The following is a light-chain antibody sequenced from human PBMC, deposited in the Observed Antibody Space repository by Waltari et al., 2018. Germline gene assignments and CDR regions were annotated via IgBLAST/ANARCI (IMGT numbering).Light chain of an antibody. J-gene: IGKJ1*01. V-gene: IGKV3-20*01. Sequence: ATRSCRASQSVSKYLAWYQQKAGQAPRLLIYDAYTRATGIPDRFSGSGWGTDFSLTISRLEPEDFAVYYCQKYGTLPATFGQGTKVQ. CDR2: DAY. CDR1: QSVSKY. CDR3: QKYGTLPAT.